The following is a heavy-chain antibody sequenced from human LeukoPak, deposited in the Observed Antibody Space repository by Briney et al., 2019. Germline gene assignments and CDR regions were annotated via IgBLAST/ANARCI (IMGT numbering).Heavy chain of an antibody. CDR3: AREGAYCGGDCYYGVSPGDAFDI. Sequence: ASVKVSCKASGYTFTSYYMHWVRQAPGQGLEWMGWISAYNGNTNYAQKLQGRVTMTTDTSTSTAYMELRSLRSDDTAVYYCAREGAYCGGDCYYGVSPGDAFDIWGQGTMVTVSS. V-gene: IGHV1-18*04. CDR2: ISAYNGNT. J-gene: IGHJ3*02. D-gene: IGHD2-21*02. CDR1: GYTFTSYY.